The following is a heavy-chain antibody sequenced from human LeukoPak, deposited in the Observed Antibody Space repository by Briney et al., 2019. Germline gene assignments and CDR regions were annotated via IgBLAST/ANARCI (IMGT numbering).Heavy chain of an antibody. CDR3: ARDRVMDV. J-gene: IGHJ6*03. CDR2: IYYSGST. V-gene: IGHV4-61*01. CDR1: GGSMSSENEY. Sequence: SETLSLTCSVSGGSMSSENEYRGWIRQTPGKGLEWIGYIYYSGSTNYNPSLKSRVTMSVDTSKNQFSLKLSSVTAADTAVYYCARDRVMDVWGKGTTVTISS. D-gene: IGHD3-10*01.